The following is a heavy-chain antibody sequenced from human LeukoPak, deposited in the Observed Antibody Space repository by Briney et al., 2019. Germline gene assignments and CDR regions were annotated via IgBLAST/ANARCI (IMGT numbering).Heavy chain of an antibody. Sequence: GGSLRLSCAASGFTFSSYWMHWVRQAPGKGLVWVSRVSSDGNSTNYADSVKGGFTISRDNTNNTLYLQMNSLRAEDTAVYDCARGATNSRALDYWGEGTMVTVSS. D-gene: IGHD4-23*01. CDR2: VSSDGNST. V-gene: IGHV3-74*01. CDR3: ARGATNSRALDY. J-gene: IGHJ4*02. CDR1: GFTFSSYW.